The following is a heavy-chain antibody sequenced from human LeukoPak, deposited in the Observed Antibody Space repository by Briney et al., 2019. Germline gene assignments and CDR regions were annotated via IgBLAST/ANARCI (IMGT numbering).Heavy chain of an antibody. D-gene: IGHD6-13*01. CDR1: GFTFSNYW. J-gene: IGHJ5*02. V-gene: IGHV3-7*02. CDR2: IKQDGSDN. Sequence: GGSLRLSCAASGFTFSNYWMSWVRQAPGKGLEWVANIKQDGSDNFYVDSVRGRFTISRDNAKSSLYLQMNSLRAEDTAVYYCAKSFSSPNWFDPWGQGTLVTVSS. CDR3: AKSFSSPNWFDP.